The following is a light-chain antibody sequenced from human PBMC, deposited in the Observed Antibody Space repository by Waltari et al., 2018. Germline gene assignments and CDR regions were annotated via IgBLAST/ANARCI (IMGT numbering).Light chain of an antibody. CDR1: DSNIGNNM. V-gene: IGLV1-44*01. CDR2: RDD. CDR3: AVWDDSLNGWV. J-gene: IGLJ3*02. Sequence: QSVLTQSPSASGTPGQRATISCSGSDSNIGNNMVHWYQQFPGTAPKLLIHRDDQRPSGVPDLFSGSKSGTSASLGISGLQSEDEAIYFCAVWDDSLNGWVFGGGTKVTVL.